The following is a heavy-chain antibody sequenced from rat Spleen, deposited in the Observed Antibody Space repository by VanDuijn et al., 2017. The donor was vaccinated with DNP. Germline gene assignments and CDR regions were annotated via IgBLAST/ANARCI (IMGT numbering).Heavy chain of an antibody. D-gene: IGHD1-12*02. CDR1: GFSLTSHN. CDR2: MWSGGSA. CDR3: ARYGSYSYAMDV. J-gene: IGHJ4*01. Sequence: QVQLKESGPGLVQPSQTLSLTCTVSGFSLTSHNVHWVRQPTGKGLEWMGIMWSGGSAYYNSALKSRLSISRDTSKSQVFLKMNSLQTDDTAMYFCARYGSYSYAMDVWGQGTSVTVSS. V-gene: IGHV2-30*01.